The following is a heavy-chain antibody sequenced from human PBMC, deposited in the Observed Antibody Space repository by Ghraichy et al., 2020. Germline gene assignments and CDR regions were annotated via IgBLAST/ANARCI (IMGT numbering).Heavy chain of an antibody. CDR1: GHTFTSYD. D-gene: IGHD3-22*01. CDR2: MNPNSGNT. J-gene: IGHJ5*02. V-gene: IGHV1-8*01. CDR3: ARVSSVPAYSPDSSPYYYVNWFDP. Sequence: ASVKGSCKASGHTFTSYDINWVRQTTGQGLEWMGWMNPNSGNTGYAQKFQGRITMTRNTSISTAYMELSSLRSEDTAVYYCARVSSVPAYSPDSSPYYYVNWFDPWGQGTLVTVSS.